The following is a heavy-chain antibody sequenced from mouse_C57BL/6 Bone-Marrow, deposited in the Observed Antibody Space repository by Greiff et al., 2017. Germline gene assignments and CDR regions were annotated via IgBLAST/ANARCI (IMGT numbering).Heavy chain of an antibody. CDR2: IDPENGDT. Sequence: EVQLQQSGAELVRPGASVKLSCTASGFNIKDDYMHWVKQRPEQGLEWIGWIDPENGDTEYASKFKGKATITADKSSNTAYLQRSSLTSADTAVYYITTFMVRGWIAYWGQGTLVTVSA. J-gene: IGHJ3*01. D-gene: IGHD2-2*01. V-gene: IGHV14-4*01. CDR1: GFNIKDDY. CDR3: TTFMVRGWIAY.